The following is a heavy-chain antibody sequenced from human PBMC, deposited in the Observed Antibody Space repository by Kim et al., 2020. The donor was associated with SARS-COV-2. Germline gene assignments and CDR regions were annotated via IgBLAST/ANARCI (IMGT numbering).Heavy chain of an antibody. V-gene: IGHV4-34*01. D-gene: IGHD3-10*01. J-gene: IGHJ2*01. CDR1: GGSFSGYY. CDR2: INHSGRT. CDR3: ARRLSNTSGWGSHYCDL. Sequence: SETLSLTCAVYGGSFSGYYWSWIRQPPGKGLEWIGEINHSGRTNYNPSLKSRVTISVDTSMNQFSLKLTSVTAADAALYFCARRLSNTSGWGSHYCDLWG.